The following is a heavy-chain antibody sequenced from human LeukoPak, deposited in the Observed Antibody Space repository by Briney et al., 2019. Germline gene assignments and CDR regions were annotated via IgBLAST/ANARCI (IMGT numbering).Heavy chain of an antibody. CDR1: GFTFNNYW. CDR3: VRGSGWVFGY. J-gene: IGHJ4*02. Sequence: PGGSLRLSCAASGFTFNNYWMAWVRQAPGKGLEWVAIIKGDGSEKYYVDSVKGRFTISRDNGKNSLYLQMNGLRAEDTAVYYCVRGSGWVFGYWGQGTVVTVSS. V-gene: IGHV3-7*01. D-gene: IGHD6-19*01. CDR2: IKGDGSEK.